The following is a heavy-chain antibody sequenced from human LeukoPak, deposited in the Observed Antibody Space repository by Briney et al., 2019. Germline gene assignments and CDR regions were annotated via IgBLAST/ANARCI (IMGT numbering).Heavy chain of an antibody. CDR3: SRDLLMYYSGSGEST. D-gene: IGHD3-10*01. J-gene: IGHJ5*02. Sequence: ASVKVSCKASGYTFTGYYIHWVRQAPGQGPEWMGWINPHSGATNYAQKFQGRVTMTRDTSISTAFMELSSLRSDDTAMYYCSRDLLMYYSGSGESTWGQGTQVTVSS. CDR2: INPHSGAT. V-gene: IGHV1-2*02. CDR1: GYTFTGYY.